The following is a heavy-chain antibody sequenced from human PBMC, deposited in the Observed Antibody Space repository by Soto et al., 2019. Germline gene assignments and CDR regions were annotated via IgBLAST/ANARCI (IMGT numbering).Heavy chain of an antibody. CDR1: GFTFSSYG. D-gene: IGHD3-22*01. CDR2: IWYDGSNK. Sequence: GSLRLSCAASGFTFSSYGMHWVRQAPGKGLEWVAVIWYDGSNKYYADSVKGRFTISRDNSKNTLYLQMNSLRAEDTAVYYCARGGHYYDSSGYYPTYAFDIWGQGTMVTVSS. CDR3: ARGGHYYDSSGYYPTYAFDI. J-gene: IGHJ3*02. V-gene: IGHV3-33*01.